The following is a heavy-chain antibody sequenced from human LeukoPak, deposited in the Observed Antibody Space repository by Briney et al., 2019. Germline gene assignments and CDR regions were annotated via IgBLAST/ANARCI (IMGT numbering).Heavy chain of an antibody. CDR3: TRDIVSISQPYYFDY. V-gene: IGHV3-49*02. CDR2: IRSQAYSGTT. D-gene: IGHD2-2*01. Sequence: PSLRLSRTASGFTLGYHAINCVRQPPGRGLEWVGFIRSQAYSGTTEYSTSVKDRFTISRDDSKSIAYLQMNSLKTEDTAVYYCTRDIVSISQPYYFDYWGQGNLVTVSS. J-gene: IGHJ4*02. CDR1: GFTLGYHA.